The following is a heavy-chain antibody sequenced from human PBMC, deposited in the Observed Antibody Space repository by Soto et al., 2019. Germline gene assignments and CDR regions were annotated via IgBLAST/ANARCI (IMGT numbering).Heavy chain of an antibody. CDR1: GYTFTSYG. CDR2: IIAYNGKA. CDR3: ARAGSSGERSFDY. V-gene: IGHV1-18*01. Sequence: ASVKVSCKASGYTFTSYGISWVRQAPGQGLEWMGGIIAYNGKANYAQKLKGRVTMTADASTSTAYMELSSLRSEDTAVYYCARAGSSGERSFDYWGQGTLVTVSS. J-gene: IGHJ4*02. D-gene: IGHD6-19*01.